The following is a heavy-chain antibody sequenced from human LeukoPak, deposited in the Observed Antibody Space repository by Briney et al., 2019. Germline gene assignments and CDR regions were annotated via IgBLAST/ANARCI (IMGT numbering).Heavy chain of an antibody. Sequence: GRSLRLSCAAPGFTFSSYGMHWVRQAPGKGLEWVAVIWYDGSNKYYADSVKGRFTISRDNSKNTLYLQMNSLRAEDTAVYYCARGLSRGYSGYDYAYWGQGTLVTVSS. J-gene: IGHJ4*02. CDR2: IWYDGSNK. V-gene: IGHV3-33*01. CDR1: GFTFSSYG. CDR3: ARGLSRGYSGYDYAY. D-gene: IGHD5-12*01.